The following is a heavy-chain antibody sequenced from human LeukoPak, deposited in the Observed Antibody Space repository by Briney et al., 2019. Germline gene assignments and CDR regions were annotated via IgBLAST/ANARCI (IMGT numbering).Heavy chain of an antibody. CDR1: GFTFSSYA. CDR3: ANLGPDFWSGYRDYYGMDV. Sequence: GGSLRLSCAASGFTFSSYAMSWVRQAPGKGLEWVSAISGSGGSTYYADSVKGRFTISRDNSKNTLYPQMNSLRAEDTAVYYCANLGPDFWSGYRDYYGMDVWGQGTTVTVSS. CDR2: ISGSGGST. V-gene: IGHV3-23*01. J-gene: IGHJ6*02. D-gene: IGHD3-3*01.